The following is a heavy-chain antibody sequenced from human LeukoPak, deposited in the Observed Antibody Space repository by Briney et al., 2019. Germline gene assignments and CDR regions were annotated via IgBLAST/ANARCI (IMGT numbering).Heavy chain of an antibody. CDR3: ARYQGNQMGLLWFGELLPFDY. Sequence: ASVKVSCKASGYTFTSYGISWVRQAPEQGLKWMGWISAYSGNTNYAQKLQGRVTMTTDTSTSTAYMELRSLRSDDTAVYYCARYQGNQMGLLWFGELLPFDYWGQGTLVTVSS. D-gene: IGHD3-10*01. CDR2: ISAYSGNT. CDR1: GYTFTSYG. V-gene: IGHV1-18*01. J-gene: IGHJ4*02.